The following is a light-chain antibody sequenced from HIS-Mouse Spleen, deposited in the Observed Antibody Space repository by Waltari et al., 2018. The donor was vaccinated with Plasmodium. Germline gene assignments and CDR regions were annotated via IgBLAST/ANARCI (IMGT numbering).Light chain of an antibody. V-gene: IGLV4-69*01. Sequence: QLVLTQSPSASASLGASVKLTCTLSSGHSSYAIAWHQQQPEKGPRYLMKLNSDGSHSKGDWIPDRFSGPSSGAERYLTISSLQSEDEADYYCQTWGTGMGVFGGGTKLTVL. CDR1: SGHSSYA. CDR2: LNSDGSH. J-gene: IGLJ2*01. CDR3: QTWGTGMGV.